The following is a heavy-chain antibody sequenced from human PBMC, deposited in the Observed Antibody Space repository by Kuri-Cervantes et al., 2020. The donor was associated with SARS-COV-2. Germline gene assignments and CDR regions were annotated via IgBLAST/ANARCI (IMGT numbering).Heavy chain of an antibody. CDR3: ARVGRAGPFDY. Sequence: ESLKISCAASGFTFSSYAMSWVRQAPGKGLEWIGSIYHSGSTYYNPSLKSRVTISVDTSKNQFSLKLSSVTAADTAVYYCARVGRAGPFDYWGQGTLVTVSS. D-gene: IGHD6-13*01. CDR1: GFTFSSYA. CDR2: IYHSGST. V-gene: IGHV4-38-2*01. J-gene: IGHJ4*02.